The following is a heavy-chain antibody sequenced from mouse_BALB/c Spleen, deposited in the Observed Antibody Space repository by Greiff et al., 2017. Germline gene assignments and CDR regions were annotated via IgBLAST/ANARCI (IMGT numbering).Heavy chain of an antibody. Sequence: EVQLQESGGGLVQPGGSLKLSCAASGFTFSSYAMSWVRQTPDKRLELVATINSNGGSTYYPDSVKGRFTISRDNAKNTLYLQMSSLKSEDTAMYYCARGGYGHAMDYWGQGTSVTVSS. J-gene: IGHJ4*01. CDR1: GFTFSSYA. D-gene: IGHD1-2*01. CDR2: INSNGGST. CDR3: ARGGYGHAMDY. V-gene: IGHV5-6-3*01.